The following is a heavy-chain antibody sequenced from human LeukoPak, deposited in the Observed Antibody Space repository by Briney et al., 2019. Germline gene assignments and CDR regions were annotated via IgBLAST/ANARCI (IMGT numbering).Heavy chain of an antibody. D-gene: IGHD3/OR15-3a*01. Sequence: PGGSLRLSCAASGFTFSSYWMHWVRQAPGKGLVWVSRINSDGSSTSYADSVKGRFTISRDNAKNTLYLQMNSLRAEDTAVYYCARYSRDWWFDPWGQGTLVTVSS. J-gene: IGHJ5*02. V-gene: IGHV3-74*01. CDR2: INSDGSST. CDR3: ARYSRDWWFDP. CDR1: GFTFSSYW.